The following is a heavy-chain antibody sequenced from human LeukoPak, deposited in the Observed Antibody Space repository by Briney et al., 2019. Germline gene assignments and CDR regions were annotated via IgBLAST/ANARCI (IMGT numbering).Heavy chain of an antibody. J-gene: IGHJ4*02. CDR2: INAGNGNT. CDR3: AVGYRSSTSCSFPFDY. V-gene: IGHV1-3*01. Sequence: ASVKVSCKASGYTFTSYAMHWVRQAPGQRLEWMGWINAGNGNTKYSQKFQGRVTITRDTSASTAYMELSSLRSEDTAVYYCAVGYRSSTSCSFPFDYWGQGTLVTVSS. D-gene: IGHD2-2*01. CDR1: GYTFTSYA.